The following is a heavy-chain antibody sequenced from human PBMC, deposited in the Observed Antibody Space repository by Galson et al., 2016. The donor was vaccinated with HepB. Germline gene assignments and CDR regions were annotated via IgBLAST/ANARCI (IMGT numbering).Heavy chain of an antibody. J-gene: IGHJ2*01. V-gene: IGHV4-30-2*01. Sequence: TLSLTCAVSGGSISSGGYSWSWIRQPSGKGLEWIGYIYHSGSTYYNPSLKSRVTISVDRSKNQFSLKLSSVTAADTAVYYCARGLSDYDSSGYIRYFDLWGRGTLVTVSS. CDR3: ARGLSDYDSSGYIRYFDL. CDR1: GGSISSGGYS. CDR2: IYHSGST. D-gene: IGHD3-22*01.